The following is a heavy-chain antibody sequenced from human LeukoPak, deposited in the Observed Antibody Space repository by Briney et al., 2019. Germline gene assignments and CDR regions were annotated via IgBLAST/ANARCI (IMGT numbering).Heavy chain of an antibody. J-gene: IGHJ4*02. CDR3: ARGVVPAARLGYFDY. Sequence: PSETLSLTCTVSGGSISSYYWSWIRQPPGKGLEWIGYIYYSGSTNYNPSLKSRVTISVDTSKNQFSLKLSSVTAADTAVYYCARGVVPAARLGYFDYWGQGTLVTVSS. V-gene: IGHV4-59*01. CDR1: GGSISSYY. D-gene: IGHD2-2*01. CDR2: IYYSGST.